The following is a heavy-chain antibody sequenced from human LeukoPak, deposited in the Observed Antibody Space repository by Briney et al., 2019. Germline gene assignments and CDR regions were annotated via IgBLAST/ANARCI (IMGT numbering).Heavy chain of an antibody. CDR3: ARAHSLYGSGDNWFDP. Sequence: ASVKVSCKASGGTFSSYAISWVRQAPGQGLEWMGWINPNSGGTNYAQKFQGRVTMTRDTSISTAYMELSRLRSDDTAVYYCARAHSLYGSGDNWFDPWGQGTLVTVSS. D-gene: IGHD3-10*01. CDR2: INPNSGGT. CDR1: GGTFSSYA. V-gene: IGHV1-2*02. J-gene: IGHJ5*02.